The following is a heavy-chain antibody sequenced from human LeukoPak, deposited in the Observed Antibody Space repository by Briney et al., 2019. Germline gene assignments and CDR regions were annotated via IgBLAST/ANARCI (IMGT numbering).Heavy chain of an antibody. CDR3: ARDLGDYGDYGDDY. CDR2: IKQDGSEK. J-gene: IGHJ4*02. Sequence: ETLSLTCTVSGGSITSYYWNWIRQPPGKGLEWVANIKQDGSEKYYVDSVKGRFTISRDNAKNSLYLQMNSLRAEDTAVYYCARDLGDYGDYGDDYWGQGTLVTVSS. V-gene: IGHV3-7*01. D-gene: IGHD4-17*01. CDR1: GGSITSYY.